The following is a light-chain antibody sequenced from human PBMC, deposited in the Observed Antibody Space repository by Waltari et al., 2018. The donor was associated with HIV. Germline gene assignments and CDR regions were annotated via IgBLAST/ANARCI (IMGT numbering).Light chain of an antibody. V-gene: IGLV2-14*03. Sequence: SAVTQPASVSGLPGQSITISCTGCDSDFRLYNFGSWYQQHPGRVPRLILYDVDSRAPGISDRFSGSRSGPTASLTISRLRAEDEADYYCASFTGDDTLLFGGGTKVTVL. J-gene: IGLJ3*02. CDR3: ASFTGDDTLL. CDR2: DVD. CDR1: DSDFRLYNF.